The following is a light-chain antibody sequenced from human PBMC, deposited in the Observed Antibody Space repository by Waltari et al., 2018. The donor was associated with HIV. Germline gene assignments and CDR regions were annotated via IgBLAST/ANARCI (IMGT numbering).Light chain of an antibody. Sequence: QSVLTQPPSVSGAPGQRVTISCTGRSSNIGAGSDLHWQQQLPGTAPKVLIYGNSNRPSGVPDRFSGSKSGTSASLAITGLQAEDEADYYCQSYDSNLSGATVFGTGTKVTVL. CDR3: QSYDSNLSGATV. CDR2: GNS. CDR1: SSNIGAGSD. J-gene: IGLJ1*01. V-gene: IGLV1-40*01.